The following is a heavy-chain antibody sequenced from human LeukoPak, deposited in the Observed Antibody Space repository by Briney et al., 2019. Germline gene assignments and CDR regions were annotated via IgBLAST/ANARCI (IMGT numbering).Heavy chain of an antibody. Sequence: PSETLSLTCTVSGGSISSGSYYWSWIRQPAGKGLEWIGRIYTSGSTNYNPSLKSRVTISVDTSKNQFSLKLSSATAADTAVYYCAGGLIAVAGIYSDYWGQGTLVTVSS. CDR2: IYTSGST. CDR1: GGSISSGSYY. D-gene: IGHD6-19*01. V-gene: IGHV4-61*02. J-gene: IGHJ4*02. CDR3: AGGLIAVAGIYSDY.